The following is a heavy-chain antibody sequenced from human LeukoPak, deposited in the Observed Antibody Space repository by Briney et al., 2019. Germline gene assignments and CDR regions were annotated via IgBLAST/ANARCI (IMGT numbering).Heavy chain of an antibody. CDR2: INHSGST. D-gene: IGHD5-12*01. Sequence: SETLSLTCAVYGGSFSDYYWSWIRQPPGKGLEWIGEINHSGSTNYNPSLKSRVTISVDRSKNQSSLKLSSVTAADTAVYYCARSGYSGYETLFDYWGQGTLVTVSS. CDR3: ARSGYSGYETLFDY. CDR1: GGSFSDYY. J-gene: IGHJ4*02. V-gene: IGHV4-34*01.